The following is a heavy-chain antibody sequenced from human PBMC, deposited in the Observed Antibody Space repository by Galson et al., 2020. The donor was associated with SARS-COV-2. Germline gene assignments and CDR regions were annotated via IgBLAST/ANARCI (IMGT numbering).Heavy chain of an antibody. CDR1: GFTFSRDA. Sequence: GESLKISCAASGFTFSRDAMHWVRQAPGKGLEWVSRINPDGSSTGYADSVKGRFTISRDNAKNTLYLQMNSLRAEDTAVYYCARDGYDSSGYYSSHWGQGTLVTVSS. J-gene: IGHJ4*02. D-gene: IGHD3-22*01. CDR3: ARDGYDSSGYYSSH. V-gene: IGHV3-74*01. CDR2: INPDGSST.